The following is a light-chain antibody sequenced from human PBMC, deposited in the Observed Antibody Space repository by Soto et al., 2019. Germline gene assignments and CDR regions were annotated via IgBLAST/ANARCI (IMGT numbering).Light chain of an antibody. J-gene: IGLJ2*01. V-gene: IGLV1-40*01. CDR3: QSYDSSLSVV. CDR1: SSNIGAGYD. CDR2: GNS. Sequence: QSVLTQPPSVSGAPGQRVTISCTGSSSNIGAGYDVHWYKQLPGTAPKLLIYGNSNRPSGVPDRFSGSKSGTSASLAITGRQAEDEADYYCQSYDSSLSVVFGGGTKVTVL.